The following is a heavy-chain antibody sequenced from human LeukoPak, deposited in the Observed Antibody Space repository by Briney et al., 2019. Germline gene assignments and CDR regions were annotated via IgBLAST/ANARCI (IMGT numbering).Heavy chain of an antibody. CDR1: GFTFSSYA. V-gene: IGHV3-23*01. J-gene: IGHJ6*03. Sequence: GGSLRLSCAASGFTFSSYAMSWVRQAPGKGLEWVSAISGSGGSTYYADSVKGRFTISRDNSKNTLYLQMNSLRAEGTAVYYCAKGNSSGWYSYYYYMDVWGKGTTVTVSS. CDR2: ISGSGGST. CDR3: AKGNSSGWYSYYYYMDV. D-gene: IGHD6-19*01.